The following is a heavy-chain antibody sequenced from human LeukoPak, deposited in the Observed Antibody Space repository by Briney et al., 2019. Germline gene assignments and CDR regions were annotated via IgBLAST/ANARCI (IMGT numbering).Heavy chain of an antibody. CDR1: SGSISSVSYY. Sequence: SQTLSLTCTVSSGSISSVSYYWNWIRQPAGKGLEWIGRVYMSGSADSNPSLKSRVTMSVDTSKNQFSLRLNSVTAADTAVYYCARQGNAFDIWGQGTMVTVSS. CDR2: VYMSGSA. V-gene: IGHV4-61*02. J-gene: IGHJ3*02. CDR3: ARQGNAFDI.